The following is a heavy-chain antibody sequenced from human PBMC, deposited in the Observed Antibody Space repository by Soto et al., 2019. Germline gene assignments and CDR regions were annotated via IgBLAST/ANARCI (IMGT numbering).Heavy chain of an antibody. J-gene: IGHJ6*02. V-gene: IGHV4-31*03. D-gene: IGHD3-10*01. CDR2: IHYTGST. CDR3: ARDHRSLGDYYGIDV. Sequence: SETLSLTCSVSGDSISSSGFFWSWIRQRPGKALEWIGYIHYTGSTSYNPSLKSRLAISLDASKNQFSLSLSSVTSADTAVYYCARDHRSLGDYYGIDVWGQGTTVTVS. CDR1: GDSISSSGFF.